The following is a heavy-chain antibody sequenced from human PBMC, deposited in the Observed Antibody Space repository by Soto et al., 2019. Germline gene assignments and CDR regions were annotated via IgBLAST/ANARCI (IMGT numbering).Heavy chain of an antibody. J-gene: IGHJ5*02. Sequence: PGESLKISCKGSGYSFTNSWIGWVRQMPGKGLEWMGIIYPGDSDTRYSPSLQGQVTISADKSISTAYLQWSSLKASDTAMYYCARQQSSSLTSPRGSWFDPWGQGTLVTVSS. V-gene: IGHV5-51*01. D-gene: IGHD6-13*01. CDR2: IYPGDSDT. CDR1: GYSFTNSW. CDR3: ARQQSSSLTSPRGSWFDP.